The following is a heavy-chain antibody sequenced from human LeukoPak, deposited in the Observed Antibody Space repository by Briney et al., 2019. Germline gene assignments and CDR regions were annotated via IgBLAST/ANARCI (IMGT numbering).Heavy chain of an antibody. Sequence: SETLSLTCTVSGGSIISGSDYWSWIRQPAGKGLEWIGRIHTSGSTNYSPSLKTRVTISIDTFKNQFSLKLSSVTAAETAVYYCARDFTYDYDTSGNHAFDIWGHGTMVTVSS. J-gene: IGHJ3*02. D-gene: IGHD3-22*01. CDR2: IHTSGST. CDR1: GGSIISGSDY. V-gene: IGHV4-61*02. CDR3: ARDFTYDYDTSGNHAFDI.